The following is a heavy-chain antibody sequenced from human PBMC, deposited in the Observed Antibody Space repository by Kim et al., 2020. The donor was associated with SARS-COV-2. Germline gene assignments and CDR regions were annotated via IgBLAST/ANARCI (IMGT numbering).Heavy chain of an antibody. D-gene: IGHD1-26*01. J-gene: IGHJ4*02. CDR3: TRPTRGGSFDY. Sequence: VDSGKGRFTISRDNAKNSLYLQMNSLRAEDTAVYYCTRPTRGGSFDYWGQGALVTVSS. V-gene: IGHV3-7*01.